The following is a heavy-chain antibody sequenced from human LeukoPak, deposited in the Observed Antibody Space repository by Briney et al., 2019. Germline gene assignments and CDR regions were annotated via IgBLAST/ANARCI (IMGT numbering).Heavy chain of an antibody. CDR3: ARRDYDSSGYPYFDY. V-gene: IGHV4-34*01. CDR2: INHSGST. J-gene: IGHJ4*02. CDR1: GGSFSGYY. Sequence: SETLSLTCAVYGGSFSGYYWSWIRQPPGKGLEWIGEINHSGSTNYNPSLKSRVTISVDTSKNQFSLKLSSVTAADTAVYYCARRDYDSSGYPYFDYWGQGTLVTVSS. D-gene: IGHD3-22*01.